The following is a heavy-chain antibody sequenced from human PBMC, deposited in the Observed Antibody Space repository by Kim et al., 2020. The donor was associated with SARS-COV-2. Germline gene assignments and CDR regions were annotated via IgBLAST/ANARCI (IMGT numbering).Heavy chain of an antibody. CDR1: GGSFSDYY. CDR2: INHSGST. CDR3: ATRSRSSGSALYY. D-gene: IGHD1-26*01. J-gene: IGHJ4*02. Sequence: SETLSLTCTVYGGSFSDYYWSYIRQPPGKGLEWIGQINHSGSTNYNPSLKSRVTISVDTSKNQFSLKLSSVTAADTAVYYCATRSRSSGSALYYWGQGT. V-gene: IGHV4-34*01.